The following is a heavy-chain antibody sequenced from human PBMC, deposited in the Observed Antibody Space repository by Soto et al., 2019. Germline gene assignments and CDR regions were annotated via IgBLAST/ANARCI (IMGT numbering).Heavy chain of an antibody. CDR1: GFTFRSHS. J-gene: IGHJ5*02. Sequence: HGGSLRLSWAASGFTFRSHSMNCVRQAPGHGLEWVSYISSSSSTIYYADSVKGRFTISRDNAKNSLYLQMNSLRAEDTAVYYCARWKNPYYDFWSGSSEPERSNWLDPWGQGTLVTVSS. CDR3: ARWKNPYYDFWSGSSEPERSNWLDP. V-gene: IGHV3-48*01. D-gene: IGHD3-3*01. CDR2: ISSSSSTI.